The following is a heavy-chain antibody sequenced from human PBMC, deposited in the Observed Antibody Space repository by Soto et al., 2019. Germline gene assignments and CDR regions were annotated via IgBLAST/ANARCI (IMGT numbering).Heavy chain of an antibody. D-gene: IGHD1-26*01. CDR3: ARDPGGAHDAVDP. V-gene: IGHV1-18*01. Sequence: KLGWEACGYRFTRYVVGWVRQDPGQGLEWMGWISAYNGNTNYAQKLQGRVTMTTDTSTSTAYMELRSLRSDDTAVYYCARDPGGAHDAVDPWGPVTMVTVS. J-gene: IGHJ3*01. CDR1: GYRFTRYV. CDR2: ISAYNGNT.